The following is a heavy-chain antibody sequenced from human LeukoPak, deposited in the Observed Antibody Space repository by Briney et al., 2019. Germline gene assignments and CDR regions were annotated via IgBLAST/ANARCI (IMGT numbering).Heavy chain of an antibody. CDR2: TYYRSKWYN. V-gene: IGHV6-1*01. CDR1: GDSVSSNSAA. Sequence: SQTLSLTCAISGDSVSSNSAAWNWIRQSPSRGLEWLGRTYYRSKWYNDYAVSVKSRITINPDTSKNQFSLQLNSVTPEDTAVYYCASSSGRSPTDSPDAFDIWGQGTMVTVSS. D-gene: IGHD1-26*01. J-gene: IGHJ3*02. CDR3: ASSSGRSPTDSPDAFDI.